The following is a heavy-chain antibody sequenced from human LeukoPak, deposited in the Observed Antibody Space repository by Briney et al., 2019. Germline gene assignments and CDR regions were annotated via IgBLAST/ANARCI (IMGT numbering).Heavy chain of an antibody. CDR3: ARQPRITVFGVVKKGGNWFDP. Sequence: SETLSLTCAVYGGSFSGYYWSWIRQPPGKGLEGIGEIKHSGSTNYNPSLKSRVTISVDTSKNQFSVKLSPVTAADTAVYYCARQPRITVFGVVKKGGNWFDPWGQGTLVTVSS. J-gene: IGHJ5*02. CDR1: GGSFSGYY. CDR2: IKHSGST. V-gene: IGHV4-34*01. D-gene: IGHD3-3*01.